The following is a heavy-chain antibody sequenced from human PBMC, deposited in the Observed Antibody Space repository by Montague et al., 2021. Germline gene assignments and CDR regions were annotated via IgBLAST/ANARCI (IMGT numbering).Heavy chain of an antibody. CDR1: GGSISTYH. D-gene: IGHD1/OR15-1a*01. V-gene: IGHV4-59*01. J-gene: IGHJ5*02. Sequence: SETLSLTCTVSGGSISTYHWIWLRQPPGKGLEWIGETHYNGNTNYNSNLSLQSRVTISVDKSNNQFSLKLSSVTAADTAVYYCARDREHTYGRYFHPWGQGTLVTVSS. CDR2: THYNGNT. CDR3: ARDREHTYGRYFHP.